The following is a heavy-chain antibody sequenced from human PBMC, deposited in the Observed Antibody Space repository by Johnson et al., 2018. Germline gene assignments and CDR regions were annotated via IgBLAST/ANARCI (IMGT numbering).Heavy chain of an antibody. J-gene: IGHJ1*01. D-gene: IGHD2-15*01. CDR1: GFTFDDYG. CDR3: AKDQGTVGGVAALPPGWFQH. Sequence: VQLVESGGGLVQTGGSLRLSCAASGFTFDDYGMSWVRQAPGKGLEWVSGNSWNSATIDFADSVKGRFTISKDNAKNSLYLAMNRRRAEEPAVYFFAKDQGTVGGVAALPPGWFQHWGQGTLVTVSS. V-gene: IGHV3-9*01. CDR2: NSWNSATI.